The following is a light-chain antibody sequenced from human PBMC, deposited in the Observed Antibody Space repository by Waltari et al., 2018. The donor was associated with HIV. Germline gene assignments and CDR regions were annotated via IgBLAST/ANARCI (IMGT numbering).Light chain of an antibody. CDR2: SHN. V-gene: IGLV1-47*01. CDR3: AAWDDSLSGPV. J-gene: IGLJ3*02. Sequence: QSVLPQPPSASGTPGQRVTISCPGGTSNIGNNYVYCYQQLPGTAPKLLIYSHNQRPSGVPDRFSGSKSGTSASLAISGLRSEDEADYYCAAWDDSLSGPVFGGGTKLTVL. CDR1: TSNIGNNY.